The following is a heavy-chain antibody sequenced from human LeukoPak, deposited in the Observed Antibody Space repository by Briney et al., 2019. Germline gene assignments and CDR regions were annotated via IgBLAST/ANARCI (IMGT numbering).Heavy chain of an antibody. CDR2: IYSSGST. J-gene: IGHJ3*02. CDR1: GGSISSYY. Sequence: SETLSLTCTVSGGSISSYYWSWIRQPPGKGLEWIGYIYSSGSTNYNPSLKSRVTISVDTSMHQFSLKLCSVTAADTAVYYCARRLAVTGSPAFDIWGQGTMVTVSS. V-gene: IGHV4-59*08. D-gene: IGHD6-19*01. CDR3: ARRLAVTGSPAFDI.